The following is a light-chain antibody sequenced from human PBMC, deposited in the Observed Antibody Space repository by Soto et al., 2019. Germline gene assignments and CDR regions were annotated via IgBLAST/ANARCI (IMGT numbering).Light chain of an antibody. J-gene: IGKJ1*01. CDR3: QQYGSSPGT. CDR1: QSVSRSY. V-gene: IGKV3-20*01. CDR2: GAS. Sequence: EIVLTQSPGTLSLSPGERATLSCRASQSVSRSYLAWYQQKPGQAPRLLIYGASSRATSIPDRFSGSGSGTDFTLTISRLEPEDFAVYYCQQYGSSPGTFGQGTKVEIK.